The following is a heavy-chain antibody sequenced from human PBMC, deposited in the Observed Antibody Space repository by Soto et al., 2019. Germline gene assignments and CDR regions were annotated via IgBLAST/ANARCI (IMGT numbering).Heavy chain of an antibody. J-gene: IGHJ6*02. CDR2: IYYSGST. CDR3: ARGMVNDSWSGSNYYYGMDV. CDR1: GGSISSYY. Sequence: SETLSLTCTVSGGSISSYYWSWIRQPPGKGLEWIGYIYYSGSTNYNPSLKSRVTISVDTSKNQFSLKLSSVTAADTAVYYCARGMVNDSWSGSNYYYGMDVWGQGTTVTVSS. V-gene: IGHV4-59*01. D-gene: IGHD3-3*01.